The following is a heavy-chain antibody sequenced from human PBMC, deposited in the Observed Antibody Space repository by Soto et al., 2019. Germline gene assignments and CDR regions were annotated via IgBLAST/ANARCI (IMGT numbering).Heavy chain of an antibody. V-gene: IGHV3-30*18. CDR3: AKEVSGSDYVNHYYGMVV. Sequence: QVQLVESGGGVVQPGTSLRLSCAASGFTFSSYGMHWVRQAPGKGLEWVAVISNDGSNRYYADSVQGRFTISRDNSKNTLYLQMSSLRAEDTVVYYCAKEVSGSDYVNHYYGMVVWGQGTTVTVSS. CDR1: GFTFSSYG. J-gene: IGHJ6*02. CDR2: ISNDGSNR. D-gene: IGHD1-26*01.